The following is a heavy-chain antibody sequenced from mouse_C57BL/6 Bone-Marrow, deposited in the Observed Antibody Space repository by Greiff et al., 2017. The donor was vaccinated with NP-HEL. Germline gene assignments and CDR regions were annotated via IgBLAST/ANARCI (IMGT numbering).Heavy chain of an antibody. CDR3: ARYGNYYFDY. CDR2: INPSTGGT. J-gene: IGHJ2*01. CDR1: GYSFTGYY. Sequence: VQLKQSGPELVKPGASVKISCKASGYSFTGYYMNWVKQSPEKSLEWIGEINPSTGGTTYNQKFKAKATLTVDKSSSTAYMQLKSLTSEESAVYYCARYGNYYFDYWGQGTTLTVSS. V-gene: IGHV1-42*01. D-gene: IGHD2-1*01.